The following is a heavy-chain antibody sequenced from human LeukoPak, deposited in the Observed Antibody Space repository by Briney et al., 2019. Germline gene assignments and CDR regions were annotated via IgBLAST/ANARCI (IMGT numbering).Heavy chain of an antibody. CDR1: GGSISSGSYY. CDR3: ARGPAATLHFQH. D-gene: IGHD2-2*01. CDR2: IYHSGST. Sequence: SETLSLTCTVSGGSISSGSYYWSWIRQHPGKGLEWIGYIYHSGSTYYNPSLKSRFTMSVDTSRNQFSLRLSSVTAADTAMYYCARGPAATLHFQHWGQGTLVTVSS. J-gene: IGHJ1*01. V-gene: IGHV4-31*03.